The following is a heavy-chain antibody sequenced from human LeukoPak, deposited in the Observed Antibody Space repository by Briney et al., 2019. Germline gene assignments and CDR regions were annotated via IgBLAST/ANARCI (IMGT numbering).Heavy chain of an antibody. CDR3: ASRIAPNWFDP. J-gene: IGHJ5*02. Sequence: ASVKVSCKASGYTFTSYDINWVRQAPGQGLEWMGWISAYNGNTNYAQKLQGRVTMTTDTSTSTAYMELRSLRSDDTAVYYCASRIAPNWFDPWGQGTLVTVSS. CDR2: ISAYNGNT. V-gene: IGHV1-18*01. CDR1: GYTFTSYD. D-gene: IGHD6-13*01.